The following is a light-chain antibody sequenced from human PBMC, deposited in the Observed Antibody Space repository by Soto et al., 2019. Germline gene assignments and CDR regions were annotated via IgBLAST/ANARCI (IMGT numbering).Light chain of an antibody. CDR1: YSDVGGYNY. J-gene: IGLJ2*01. Sequence: QSVLTQPPSASGSPGQSVTISCTGTYSDVGGYNYVSWYQQYPGKAPKLMIYEVSKRPSGVPDRFSGSKSGNTASLTVSGLQAEDEADYYCSSYTGRDNFVVFGGGTKLTVL. CDR2: EVS. V-gene: IGLV2-8*01. CDR3: SSYTGRDNFVV.